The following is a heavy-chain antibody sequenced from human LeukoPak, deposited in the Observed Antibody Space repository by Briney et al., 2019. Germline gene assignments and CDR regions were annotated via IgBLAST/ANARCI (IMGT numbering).Heavy chain of an antibody. Sequence: SETLSLTCAVYGGSFSGYYWSWVRQPPGKGLEWIGEINYSRSTNYNPSLKSRVTISVDTSKNQFSLKLSSVTAEDTAVYYCAKDHLPGIVVADRDYWGQGTLVTVSS. D-gene: IGHD6-19*01. CDR3: AKDHLPGIVVADRDY. CDR1: GGSFSGYY. CDR2: INYSRST. J-gene: IGHJ4*02. V-gene: IGHV4-34*01.